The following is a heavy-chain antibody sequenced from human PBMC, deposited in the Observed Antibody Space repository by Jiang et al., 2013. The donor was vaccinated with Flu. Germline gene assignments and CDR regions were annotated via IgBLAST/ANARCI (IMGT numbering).Heavy chain of an antibody. CDR3: ATGVPPYCSSTSCYTRGGP. D-gene: IGHD2-2*02. J-gene: IGHJ5*02. Sequence: GRGLEWMGWIYPYNGDANSVPKLQGRVTFTTDTSTSTAYMELRSLRSEDTAVYYCATGVPPYCSSTSCYTRGGPWGQGTLVTVSS. CDR2: IYPYNGDA. V-gene: IGHV1-18*01.